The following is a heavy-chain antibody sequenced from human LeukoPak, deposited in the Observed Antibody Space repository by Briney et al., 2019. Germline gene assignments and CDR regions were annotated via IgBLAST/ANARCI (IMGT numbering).Heavy chain of an antibody. CDR1: GGTFSNYA. CDR3: ARAIRGSKIASRYYFYYMDI. CDR2: IIPIFGTA. V-gene: IGHV1-69*06. Sequence: SVKVSCKASGGTFSNYAISWVRQAPGQGLEWMGGIIPIFGTANYAQKFRGRVTITADKSTRTAYMELSSLRSEDTAVYYCARAIRGSKIASRYYFYYMDIWGKGTTVTVSS. D-gene: IGHD3-10*01. J-gene: IGHJ6*03.